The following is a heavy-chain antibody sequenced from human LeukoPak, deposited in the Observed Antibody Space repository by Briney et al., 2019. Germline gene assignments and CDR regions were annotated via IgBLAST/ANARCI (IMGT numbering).Heavy chain of an antibody. CDR1: GGSISSGGYS. Sequence: SQTLSLTCTVSGGSISSGGYSWSWIRQPPGKGLEWIGYIYYSGSTNYNPSLKSRVTISVDTSKNQFSLKLSSVTAADTAVYYCARAATYSSSWYFDYWGQGTLVTVSS. CDR2: IYYSGST. J-gene: IGHJ4*02. V-gene: IGHV4-61*08. CDR3: ARAATYSSSWYFDY. D-gene: IGHD6-13*01.